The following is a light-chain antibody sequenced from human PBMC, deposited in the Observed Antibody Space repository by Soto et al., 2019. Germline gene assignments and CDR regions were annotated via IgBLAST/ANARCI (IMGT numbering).Light chain of an antibody. CDR3: SSFTNSFSLV. CDR1: DSDVGAFDY. CDR2: DVT. V-gene: IGLV2-14*03. Sequence: QSALTQPASVSGSPGQSITISCSGTDSDVGAFDYVSWYQQHPGKVPRLLIYDVTNRPSGVSHRFSGSKSGNTASLIISAVQAEDEADYYCSSFTNSFSLVFGGGTKLTVL. J-gene: IGLJ3*02.